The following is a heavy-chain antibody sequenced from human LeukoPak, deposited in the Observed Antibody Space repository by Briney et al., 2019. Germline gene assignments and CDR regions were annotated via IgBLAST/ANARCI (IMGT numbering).Heavy chain of an antibody. J-gene: IGHJ4*02. D-gene: IGHD3-10*01. CDR3: AREALWSTEYYFDY. CDR2: IIPIFGTA. Sequence: ASVKVSYKASGGTFSSYAISWVRQAPGQGLGWMGGIIPIFGTANYAQKFQGRVTITADESTSTAYMELSSLRSEDTAVYYCAREALWSTEYYFDYWGQGTLVTVSS. CDR1: GGTFSSYA. V-gene: IGHV1-69*13.